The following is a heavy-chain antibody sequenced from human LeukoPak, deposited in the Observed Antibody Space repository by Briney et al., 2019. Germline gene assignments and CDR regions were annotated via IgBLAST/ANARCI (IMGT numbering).Heavy chain of an antibody. CDR1: GYSFTSYW. Sequence: GESPKISCKGSGYSFTSYWIGWVRQMPGKGLEWMGIIYPGYSDTRYSPSFQGQVTISADKSISTAYLQWSSLKASDTAMYYCARAPPDKKKYSDWLFDWGQGTLVTVSS. V-gene: IGHV5-51*01. CDR2: IYPGYSDT. D-gene: IGHD3-9*01. J-gene: IGHJ4*02. CDR3: ARAPPDKKKYSDWLFD.